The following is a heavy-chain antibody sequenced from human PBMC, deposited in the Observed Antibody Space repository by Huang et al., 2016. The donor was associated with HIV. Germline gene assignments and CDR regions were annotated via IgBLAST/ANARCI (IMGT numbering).Heavy chain of an antibody. Sequence: QVQLQESGPGLVKPSETLSLTCTVSGGAISSTSYYWGWIRQPPGKGLEWIGSIHYSGSTFYNSSLKSRVSISVDTSKNQFSLKLSSVTAADTAVYYCARHSDDFWSGSSYFDDWGQGTLVTVSS. CDR3: ARHSDDFWSGSSYFDD. CDR2: IHYSGST. D-gene: IGHD3-3*01. V-gene: IGHV4-39*01. CDR1: GGAISSTSYY. J-gene: IGHJ4*02.